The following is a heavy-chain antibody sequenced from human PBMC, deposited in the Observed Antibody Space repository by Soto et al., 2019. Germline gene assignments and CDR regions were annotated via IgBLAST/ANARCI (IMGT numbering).Heavy chain of an antibody. CDR3: ENYYDSSGLDF. Sequence: KTSETLSLTCTVSGGPISSSSYYWGWIRQPPGKGLEWLGSIYYSGSTHYNPSLKSRITISVDMSKNQFSLKLSSVTAADTAVYYCENYYDSSGLDFCGQGTLVTVYS. D-gene: IGHD3-22*01. V-gene: IGHV4-39*01. J-gene: IGHJ4*02. CDR2: IYYSGST. CDR1: GGPISSSSYY.